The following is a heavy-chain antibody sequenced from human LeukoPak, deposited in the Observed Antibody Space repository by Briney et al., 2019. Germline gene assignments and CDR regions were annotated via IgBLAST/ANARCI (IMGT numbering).Heavy chain of an antibody. D-gene: IGHD6-19*01. CDR3: ARDRPGISVAGALDY. Sequence: PGRSLRLSCAASGFTFSNHVMHWVRQAPGKGLEWVAVISYDGSNEYYADSVKGRFTISRDNSKNTLYLQMNSLRAEDTAVYYCARDRPGISVAGALDYWGQGTLVTVSS. CDR2: ISYDGSNE. CDR1: GFTFSNHV. V-gene: IGHV3-30*03. J-gene: IGHJ4*02.